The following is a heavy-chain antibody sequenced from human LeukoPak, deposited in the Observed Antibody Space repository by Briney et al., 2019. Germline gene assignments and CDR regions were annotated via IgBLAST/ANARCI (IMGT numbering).Heavy chain of an antibody. J-gene: IGHJ4*02. CDR2: ISGRDGST. Sequence: GGSLRLSCAASGFTFSSYAMSWVRQAPGKGLEWVSAISGRDGSTKYADSVKGRFTISRDNAKNSLYLQMNSLRAEDTAVYYCAREAGWLLSRPFDYWGQGTLVTVSS. CDR1: GFTFSSYA. V-gene: IGHV3-23*01. D-gene: IGHD3-9*01. CDR3: AREAGWLLSRPFDY.